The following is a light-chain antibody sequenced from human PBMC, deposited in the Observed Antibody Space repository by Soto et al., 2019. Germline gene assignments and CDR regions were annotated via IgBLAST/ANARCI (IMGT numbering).Light chain of an antibody. CDR1: SSDVGAYIF. CDR3: VSFTTSRSYV. V-gene: IGLV2-14*03. CDR2: DTI. J-gene: IGLJ1*01. Sequence: QSALTQPASVSGSPGQSITISCTGTSSDVGAYIFVSWYQQHPGKAPKLMIYDTINRPSGVSNRFSGSKSGNTASLTISGLQAEDEADYYCVSFTTSRSYVFGTGTKV.